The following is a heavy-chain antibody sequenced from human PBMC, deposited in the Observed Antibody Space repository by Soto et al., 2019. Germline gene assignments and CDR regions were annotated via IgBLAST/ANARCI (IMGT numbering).Heavy chain of an antibody. D-gene: IGHD2-2*01. CDR2: IYPGDSDA. Sequence: GESLKISCKGSGYSFSTHWLAWVRQMPGKGLEYMGIIYPGDSDARYSPSFQGQVTLSADKSISTAYLQWSSLKASDTAMYYCARSLPEYCSSTSCSADWFDPWGQGTLVTVSS. CDR3: ARSLPEYCSSTSCSADWFDP. V-gene: IGHV5-51*01. CDR1: GYSFSTHW. J-gene: IGHJ5*02.